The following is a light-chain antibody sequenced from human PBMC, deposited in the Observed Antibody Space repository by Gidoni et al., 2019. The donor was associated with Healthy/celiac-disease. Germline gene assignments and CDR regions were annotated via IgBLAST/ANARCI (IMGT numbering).Light chain of an antibody. J-gene: IGKJ2*04. CDR2: GAS. Sequence: EIVLTQSPGTLSLSPGERATLSCRASQSVSSSYLVWYQQKPGQAPRLLIYGASSRATGIPDRFSGSGSGTDFTLTISRLEPEDFAVYYCQQYGSSPLCSFXXXTKLEIK. CDR1: QSVSSSY. V-gene: IGKV3-20*01. CDR3: QQYGSSPLCS.